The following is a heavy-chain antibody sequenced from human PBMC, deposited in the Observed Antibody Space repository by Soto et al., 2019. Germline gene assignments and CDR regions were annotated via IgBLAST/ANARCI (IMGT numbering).Heavy chain of an antibody. CDR2: TYYRSKWYN. CDR3: ARGRDNWALYYYSGMDV. D-gene: IGHD1-1*01. V-gene: IGHV6-1*01. CDR1: GDSVSSNSAA. Sequence: SQTLSLTCAISGDSVSSNSAAWNWIRQSPSRGLEWLGRTYYRSKWYNDYAVSVKSRITINPDTPKNQFSLQLNSVTPEDTAVYYCARGRDNWALYYYSGMDVWGQGTTVTVSS. J-gene: IGHJ6*02.